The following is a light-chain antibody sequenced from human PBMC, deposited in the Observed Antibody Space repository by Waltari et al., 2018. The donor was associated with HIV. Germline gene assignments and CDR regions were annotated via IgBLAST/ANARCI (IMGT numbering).Light chain of an antibody. CDR2: GTS. V-gene: IGKV3-20*01. Sequence: DIVLTQSPGTLSLSPGERATLSCRASQSVSSSYLAWYQQKPGQAPRLLIYGTSSRATGIPDRFSGSGSGTDFTLTISRLEPEDFAVYNCQQYGSSPFTFGGGTKVEIK. CDR3: QQYGSSPFT. J-gene: IGKJ4*01. CDR1: QSVSSSY.